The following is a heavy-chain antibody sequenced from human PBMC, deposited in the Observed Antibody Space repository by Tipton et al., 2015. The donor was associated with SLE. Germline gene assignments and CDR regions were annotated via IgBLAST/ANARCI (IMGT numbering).Heavy chain of an antibody. J-gene: IGHJ5*02. Sequence: TLSLTCAVYGGTSRDYFWSWIRQPPGKGLEWIGEVSHRGTTNYNPSLDSRVTISLDRFNNQFTLTLSSVTAADTAVYYCASGGYGSGSHYLGGWFDPWGRGTLVTVSS. D-gene: IGHD3-10*01. CDR2: VSHRGTT. V-gene: IGHV4-34*01. CDR3: ASGGYGSGSHYLGGWFDP. CDR1: GGTSRDYF.